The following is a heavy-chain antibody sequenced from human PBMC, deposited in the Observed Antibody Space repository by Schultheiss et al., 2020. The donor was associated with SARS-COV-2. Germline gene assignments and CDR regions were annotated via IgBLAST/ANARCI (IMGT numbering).Heavy chain of an antibody. CDR1: GFIFNSYG. Sequence: GGSLRLSCAASGFIFNSYGMHWVRQAPGKGLEWVAVISYDGSNKYYADSVKGRFTISRDNSKNTLYLQMNSLRAEDTAVYYCARDTAGVSGYWGQGTLVTVSS. J-gene: IGHJ4*02. V-gene: IGHV3-30*12. D-gene: IGHD6-19*01. CDR2: ISYDGSNK. CDR3: ARDTAGVSGY.